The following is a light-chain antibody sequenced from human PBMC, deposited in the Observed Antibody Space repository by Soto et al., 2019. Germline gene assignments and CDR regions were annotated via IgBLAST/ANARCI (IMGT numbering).Light chain of an antibody. V-gene: IGLV2-8*01. CDR3: CSYAGSSTHV. Sequence: QSVLTQPPSASGFPGQSVTISCTGTSSDVGYYDYVSWYQQHPGKAPKLVIYEVTKRPSGVPDRVSASKSGNTASLTVSGLRAEDEADYYCCSYAGSSTHVFGTGTKVTVL. CDR2: EVT. J-gene: IGLJ1*01. CDR1: SSDVGYYDY.